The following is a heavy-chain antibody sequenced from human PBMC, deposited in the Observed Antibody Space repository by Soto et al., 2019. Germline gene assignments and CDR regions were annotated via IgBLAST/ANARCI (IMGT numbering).Heavy chain of an antibody. D-gene: IGHD3-22*01. J-gene: IGHJ4*02. Sequence: EVPLLESGGRLIQPGGSLRLSCAASGFNFSSYAMSWIRQAPGKGPEWVAGITTSGDRSGYADSVKGRFTVSRDNSQNTMSLQLNSLRGDDTAIYYCARGLEAGYYFAYWGQGTLVTVSS. CDR2: ITTSGDRS. CDR3: ARGLEAGYYFAY. CDR1: GFNFSSYA. V-gene: IGHV3-23*01.